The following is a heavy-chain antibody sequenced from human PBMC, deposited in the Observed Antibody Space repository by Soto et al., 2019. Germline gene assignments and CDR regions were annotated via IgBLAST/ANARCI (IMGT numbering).Heavy chain of an antibody. Sequence: SETLSLTCAVYGGSFSGYYWSWIRQPPGKGLEWIGEINHSGSTNYNPSLKSRVTISVDTSKNQFSLKLSSVTAADTAVYYCARRRYSSSWRTGVSFDYWGQGTLVTVSS. CDR3: ARRRYSSSWRTGVSFDY. V-gene: IGHV4-34*01. J-gene: IGHJ4*02. CDR1: GGSFSGYY. CDR2: INHSGST. D-gene: IGHD6-13*01.